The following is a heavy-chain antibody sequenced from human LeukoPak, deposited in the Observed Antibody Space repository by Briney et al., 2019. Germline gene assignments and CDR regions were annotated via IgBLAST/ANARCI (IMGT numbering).Heavy chain of an antibody. J-gene: IGHJ4*02. D-gene: IGHD3-10*01. V-gene: IGHV1-69*06. Sequence: SVKVSCKASGGTFSSYAISWVRQAPGQGLEWMGGIIPIFGTANYAQKFQGRVTITADKSTSTAYMELSSPRSEDTAVYYCATLWFGEYPFDYWGQGTLVTVSS. CDR2: IIPIFGTA. CDR3: ATLWFGEYPFDY. CDR1: GGTFSSYA.